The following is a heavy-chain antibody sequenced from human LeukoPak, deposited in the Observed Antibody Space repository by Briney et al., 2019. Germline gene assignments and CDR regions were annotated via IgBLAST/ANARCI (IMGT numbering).Heavy chain of an antibody. D-gene: IGHD6-13*01. Sequence: GGSLRLSCAASGFTVSDNYMSWVRQAPGKGLEWVSVMYSPGDTYYADSVKGRFTFSRDISKNTLYLQMNGLRTVDTAMYYCARDAPQVPAAGVLASWGQGTLVTVSS. V-gene: IGHV3-53*01. CDR3: ARDAPQVPAAGVLAS. J-gene: IGHJ5*02. CDR2: MYSPGDT. CDR1: GFTVSDNY.